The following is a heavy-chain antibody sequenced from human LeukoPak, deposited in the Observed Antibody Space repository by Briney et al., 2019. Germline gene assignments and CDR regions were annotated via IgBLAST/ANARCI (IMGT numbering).Heavy chain of an antibody. CDR1: GFSFSSYG. V-gene: IGHV3-30*02. J-gene: IGHJ4*02. CDR3: AKDRRLAAFDY. CDR2: IRSDGSNK. D-gene: IGHD6-25*01. Sequence: PGGSLRLSCAGSGFSFSSYGMHWVRQAPGKGLEWMAFIRSDGSNKYYADSVKGRFTISRDNSKNTLYLQMNSLRAEDTAVYYCAKDRRLAAFDYGGQGTLVTVSS.